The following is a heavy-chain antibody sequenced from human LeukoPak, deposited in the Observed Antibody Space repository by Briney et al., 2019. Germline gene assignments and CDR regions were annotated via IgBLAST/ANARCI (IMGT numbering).Heavy chain of an antibody. V-gene: IGHV3-49*04. CDR2: IRRKAYSEAT. Sequence: GGSLRLSCTASGFTFGDYAMSWVRQAPGKGLEWVGFIRRKAYSEATQYAASVKGRFTISRDDSKSIAYLQMNSLKTEDTAVYYCTRSDYDSGGDDAFDIWGQGTMVTVSS. D-gene: IGHD2-21*02. J-gene: IGHJ3*02. CDR1: GFTFGDYA. CDR3: TRSDYDSGGDDAFDI.